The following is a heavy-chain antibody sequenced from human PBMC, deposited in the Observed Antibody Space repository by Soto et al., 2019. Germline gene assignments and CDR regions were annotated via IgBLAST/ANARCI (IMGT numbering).Heavy chain of an antibody. Sequence: PSETLSLTCTVSSDSVRRSYWSWIRQSPEKGLEWIGSIYYTGSTNYNPSLKSRVTISVDTSQNQFSLRLTSVTAADTAVYYCARDPNDDSGYDSWGQGILVTVSS. V-gene: IGHV4-59*02. J-gene: IGHJ5*01. CDR1: SDSVRRSY. CDR2: IYYTGST. D-gene: IGHD3-22*01. CDR3: ARDPNDDSGYDS.